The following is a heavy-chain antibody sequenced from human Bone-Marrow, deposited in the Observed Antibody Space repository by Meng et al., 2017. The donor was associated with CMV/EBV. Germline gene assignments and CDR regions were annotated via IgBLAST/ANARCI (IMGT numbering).Heavy chain of an antibody. CDR3: AKFSSHCTSTKCYILGWYYDF. CDR2: ISGSGGST. V-gene: IGHV3-23*01. CDR1: GFTFGNYA. D-gene: IGHD2-2*02. Sequence: GGSLRLSCAASGFTFGNYAMSWVRQAPGKGLEWVSSISGSGGSTYYADSVKGRFTISRDNSKNTLYLQMNSLRVEDTAIFYCAKFSSHCTSTKCYILGWYYDFWGQGSRVTGSS. J-gene: IGHJ4*02.